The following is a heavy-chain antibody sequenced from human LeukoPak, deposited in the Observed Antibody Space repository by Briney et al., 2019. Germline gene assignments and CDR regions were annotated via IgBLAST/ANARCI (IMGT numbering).Heavy chain of an antibody. J-gene: IGHJ3*02. Sequence: SETLSLTCNVSGGSISGYHWSWIRQPPGKGLEWLGYIYYSGSSNYNPSLKSRVTISVDTSKNQFSLKLSSVTAADTAVYYCARHQPSGYYPDAFDIWGQGTMVTVSS. V-gene: IGHV4-59*08. D-gene: IGHD3-22*01. CDR3: ARHQPSGYYPDAFDI. CDR2: IYYSGSS. CDR1: GGSISGYH.